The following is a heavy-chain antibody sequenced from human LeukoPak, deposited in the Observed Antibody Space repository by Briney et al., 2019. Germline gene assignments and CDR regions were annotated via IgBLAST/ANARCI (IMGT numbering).Heavy chain of an antibody. CDR1: GYTFTGYY. V-gene: IGHV1-2*02. CDR3: ARDRSRTYTAMVKVPHYYGMDV. J-gene: IGHJ6*02. D-gene: IGHD5-18*01. Sequence: ASVKVSCKASGYTFTGYYMHWVRQAPGQGLEWMGWINPNSGGTNYAQKFQGRVTMTRDTSISTAYMELSRLRSDDTAVYYCARDRSRTYTAMVKVPHYYGMDVWGQGTTVTVSS. CDR2: INPNSGGT.